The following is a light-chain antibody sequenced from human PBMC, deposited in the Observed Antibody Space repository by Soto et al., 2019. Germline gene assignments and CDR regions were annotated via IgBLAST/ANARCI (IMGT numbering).Light chain of an antibody. V-gene: IGLV2-14*01. CDR1: SGDIGSYNR. J-gene: IGLJ1*01. Sequence: QSALTQPASVSGSPGQSITISCTGTSGDIGSYNRVSWYQQHPGKAPKLIIYEVTDRSSGVSNRCSGSKSGNTASLTISGLQAEDEAEYYCSSYTNINTRACVFGTGTKLTVL. CDR3: SSYTNINTRACV. CDR2: EVT.